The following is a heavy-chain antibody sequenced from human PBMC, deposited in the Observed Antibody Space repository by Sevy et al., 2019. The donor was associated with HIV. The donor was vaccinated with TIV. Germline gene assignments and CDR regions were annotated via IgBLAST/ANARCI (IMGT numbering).Heavy chain of an antibody. CDR1: GYTFTGYY. CDR3: SRDREGSRWVYRYYYYYYGMDV. V-gene: IGHV1-2*02. CDR2: INPNSGGT. Sequence: ASVKVSCKASGYTFTGYYMHWVRQAPGQGLEWMGWINPNSGGTNYAQKFQGRVTMTRDTSISTAYMELSRLRSDDTAGLYWSRDREGSRWVYRYYYYYYGMDVWGQGTTVTVSS. J-gene: IGHJ6*02. D-gene: IGHD6-13*01.